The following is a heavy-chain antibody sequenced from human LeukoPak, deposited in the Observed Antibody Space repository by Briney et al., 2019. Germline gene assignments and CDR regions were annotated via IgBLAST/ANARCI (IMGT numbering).Heavy chain of an antibody. Sequence: SETLSLTCAVYGGSFSGYYWSWIRQPPGKGLEWIGEINHSGSTNYNPSLKSRVTISVDTSKNQFSLKLSSVTAADTAVYYCARQGRLYYYGSGDFDYWGQGTLVTVSS. V-gene: IGHV4-34*01. CDR1: GGSFSGYY. CDR3: ARQGRLYYYGSGDFDY. CDR2: INHSGST. D-gene: IGHD3-10*01. J-gene: IGHJ4*02.